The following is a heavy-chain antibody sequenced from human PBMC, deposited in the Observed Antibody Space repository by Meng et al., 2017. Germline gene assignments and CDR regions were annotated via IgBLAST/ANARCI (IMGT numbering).Heavy chain of an antibody. CDR1: VYNFPDYY. J-gene: IGHJ4*02. Sequence: QVPVVQSGAEVKNPWASGNVSCKPSVYNFPDYYIHWVRRAPGQGLEWMGRINPKSGDTHYAQKFQARVTMTGDTSISTAYMELSGLRSDDTAMYYCARDEDISAAGKLFGDYWGQGTLVTVSS. CDR3: ARDEDISAAGKLFGDY. CDR2: INPKSGDT. V-gene: IGHV1-2*06. D-gene: IGHD6-25*01.